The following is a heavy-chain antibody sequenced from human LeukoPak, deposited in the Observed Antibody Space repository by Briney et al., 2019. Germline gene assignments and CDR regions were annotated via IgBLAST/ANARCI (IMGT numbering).Heavy chain of an antibody. CDR2: FDPEDGET. D-gene: IGHD6-13*01. CDR3: AREGESSSSLFLDY. V-gene: IGHV1-24*01. CDR1: GYTLTELS. J-gene: IGHJ4*02. Sequence: VASVKVSCKVSGYTLTELSMHWVRQAPGKGLEWMGGFDPEDGETIYAQKFQGRVTITADESTSTAYMELSSLRSEDTAVYYCAREGESSSSLFLDYWGQGTLVTVSS.